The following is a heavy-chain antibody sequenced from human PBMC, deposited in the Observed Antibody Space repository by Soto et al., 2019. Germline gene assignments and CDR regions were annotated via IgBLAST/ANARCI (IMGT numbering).Heavy chain of an antibody. V-gene: IGHV3-13*04. CDR2: IGIAGDT. J-gene: IGHJ6*02. D-gene: IGHD3-10*01. CDR3: ARGLYDSGSYLARGMDV. CDR1: GFTFSSYD. Sequence: EVQLVESGGGLVQPGGSLRLSCAASGFTFSSYDMHWVRQATGKGLEWVSAIGIAGDTYYPGSVKGRFTISRENAKNSWYLQMNGLRAGDTAVYYCARGLYDSGSYLARGMDVWGQGTTVTVSS.